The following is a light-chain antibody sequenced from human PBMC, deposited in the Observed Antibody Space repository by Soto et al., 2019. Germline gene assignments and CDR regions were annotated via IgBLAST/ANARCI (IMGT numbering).Light chain of an antibody. CDR2: DVS. J-gene: IGLJ2*01. V-gene: IGLV2-14*01. CDR3: SSHTSISAQV. Sequence: QSALTQPASVFGSPGQSITISCTGTSSDVGGYNYVSWYQQHPGKAPKLMIYDVSNRPSGVSNRFSGSKSGNTASLTISGLQAEDDADYYCSSHTSISAQVFGRGTKVTVL. CDR1: SSDVGGYNY.